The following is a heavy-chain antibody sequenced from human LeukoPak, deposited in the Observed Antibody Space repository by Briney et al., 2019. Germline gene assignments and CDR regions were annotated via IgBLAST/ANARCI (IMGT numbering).Heavy chain of an antibody. CDR2: TDYRSKWYN. Sequence: SQTLSLTCAISGDTVSTNSATWDWIRQSPSRGLEWLGRTDYRSKWYNDSAVSVKSRIIINPDTSKNQFSLQLNSVTPEDTAVYYCARGNPRYFDYWGQGTLVTVSS. V-gene: IGHV6-1*01. J-gene: IGHJ4*02. CDR1: GDTVSTNSAT. CDR3: ARGNPRYFDY.